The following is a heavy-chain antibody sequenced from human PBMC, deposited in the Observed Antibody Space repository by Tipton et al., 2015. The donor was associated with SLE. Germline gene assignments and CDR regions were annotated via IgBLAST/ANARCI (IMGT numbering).Heavy chain of an antibody. J-gene: IGHJ4*02. D-gene: IGHD5/OR15-5a*01. V-gene: IGHV4-59*12. CDR2: AYHSGST. CDR3: ARDRSSVSD. Sequence: TLSLTCIVSGDSISNYYWSWIRQPPVKGLEWIGIAYHSGSTYYNPSLESRVTISIDTSKNQFSLKLTSVTAADTAVYFCARDRSSVSDWGQGTQVIVSP. CDR1: GDSISNYY.